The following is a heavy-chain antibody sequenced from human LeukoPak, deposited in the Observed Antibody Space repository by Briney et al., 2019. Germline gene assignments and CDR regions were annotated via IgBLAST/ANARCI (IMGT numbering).Heavy chain of an antibody. V-gene: IGHV1-8*03. CDR1: GGTFSSYA. CDR2: INPNSGGT. Sequence: ASVKVSCKASGGTFSSYAISWVRQAPGQGLEWMGWINPNSGGTNYAQKFQGRVTITRNTSISTAYMGLSSLRSEDTAVYYCARGPIELLDYWGQGTLVTVSS. D-gene: IGHD1-26*01. J-gene: IGHJ4*02. CDR3: ARGPIELLDY.